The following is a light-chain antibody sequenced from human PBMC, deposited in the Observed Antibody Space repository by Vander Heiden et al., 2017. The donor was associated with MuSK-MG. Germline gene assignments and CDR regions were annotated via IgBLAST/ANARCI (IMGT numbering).Light chain of an antibody. Sequence: QSALPQPASVSGSPGQSLTISCTGTSSDVGGYNYVSWYQQHPGTAPKLMMYDVSNRPSGVSNRFSGSKSGTTASLTISGLQAEDEADYYCSSYTSSRTLVFGGGTKLTVL. CDR3: SSYTSSRTLV. CDR1: SSDVGGYNY. J-gene: IGLJ2*01. CDR2: DVS. V-gene: IGLV2-14*01.